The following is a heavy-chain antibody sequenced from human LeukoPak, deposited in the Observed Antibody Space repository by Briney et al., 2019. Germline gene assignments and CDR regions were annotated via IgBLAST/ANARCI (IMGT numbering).Heavy chain of an antibody. CDR3: ARDLVVRGVIITGAFDI. V-gene: IGHV3-11*01. CDR1: GGSISSYY. D-gene: IGHD3-10*01. CDR2: ISSSGSTI. Sequence: LSLTCTVSGGSISSYYWSWIRQPPGKGLEWVSYISSSGSTIYYADSVKGRFTISRDNAKNSLYLQMNSLRAEDTAVYYCARDLVVRGVIITGAFDIWGQGTMVTVSS. J-gene: IGHJ3*02.